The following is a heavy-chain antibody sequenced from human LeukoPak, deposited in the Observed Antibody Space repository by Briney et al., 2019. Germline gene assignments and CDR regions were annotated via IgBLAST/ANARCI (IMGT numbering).Heavy chain of an antibody. CDR2: ISSSGSTI. Sequence: GGSLSLSCAASGFTFSSYEMNWVRQAPGKGLEWVSYISSSGSTIYYADSVKGRFTISRDNAKNSLYLQMKSLRAEDTALYHCARDTLYSGYDFHYYYYMDVWGKGTTVTISS. CDR3: ARDTLYSGYDFHYYYYMDV. CDR1: GFTFSSYE. D-gene: IGHD5-12*01. J-gene: IGHJ6*03. V-gene: IGHV3-48*03.